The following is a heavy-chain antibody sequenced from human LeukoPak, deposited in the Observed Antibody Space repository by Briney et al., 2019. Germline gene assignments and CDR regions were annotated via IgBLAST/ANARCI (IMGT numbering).Heavy chain of an antibody. D-gene: IGHD3-3*01. V-gene: IGHV5-51*01. CDR2: IYPGDSDT. CDR3: AGTYYDFWSGYLYYYMDV. CDR1: GYSFTSYW. Sequence: KAGESLKISCKGSGYSFTSYWIGWVRQMPGKGLEWMGIIYPGDSDTRYSPSFQGQVTISADKSISTAYLQWSSLKASDTAMYYCAGTYYDFWSGYLYYYMDVWGKGTTVTVSS. J-gene: IGHJ6*03.